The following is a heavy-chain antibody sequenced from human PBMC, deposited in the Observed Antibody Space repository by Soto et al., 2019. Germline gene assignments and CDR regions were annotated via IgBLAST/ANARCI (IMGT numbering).Heavy chain of an antibody. Sequence: QVQLVQSGAEVKKPGSSVKVSCKASGGTFSSYPISWVRQAPGKGLEWMGRIIPILGIANYAQNFQGRVTITADKSTSTAYMELSSLRSEDTAVYYCAMAAYSTHYYYYSMDVWGKGTTVTVAS. D-gene: IGHD4-4*01. CDR3: AMAAYSTHYYYYSMDV. J-gene: IGHJ6*03. V-gene: IGHV1-69*02. CDR1: GGTFSSYP. CDR2: IIPILGIA.